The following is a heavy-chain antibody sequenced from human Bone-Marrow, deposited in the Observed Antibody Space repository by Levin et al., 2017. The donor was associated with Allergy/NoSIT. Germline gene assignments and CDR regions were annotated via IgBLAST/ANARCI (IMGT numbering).Heavy chain of an antibody. CDR3: AKLSHPESSQDY. CDR2: ISASARRA. Sequence: AGGSLRLSCAASGFTFSNYAMAWVRQAPGKGLEWVSSISASARRAYYADSVRDRFTISRDNSENTLFLEMNSLRANDTAVYYCAKLSHPESSQDYWGQGTLVTVSS. CDR1: GFTFSNYA. J-gene: IGHJ4*02. V-gene: IGHV3-23*01.